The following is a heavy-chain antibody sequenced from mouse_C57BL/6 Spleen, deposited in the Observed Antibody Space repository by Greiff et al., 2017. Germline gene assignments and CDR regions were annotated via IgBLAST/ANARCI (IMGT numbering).Heavy chain of an antibody. J-gene: IGHJ1*03. V-gene: IGHV1-82*01. CDR2: IYPGDGDT. D-gene: IGHD3-3*01. CDR1: GYAFSSSW. Sequence: LQESGPELVKPGASVKISCKASGYAFSSSWMNWVKQRPGKGLEWIGRIYPGDGDTNYNGKFKGKATLTADKSSSTAYMQLSSLTSEDSAVYFCARGTRYFDVWGTGTTVTVSS. CDR3: ARGTRYFDV.